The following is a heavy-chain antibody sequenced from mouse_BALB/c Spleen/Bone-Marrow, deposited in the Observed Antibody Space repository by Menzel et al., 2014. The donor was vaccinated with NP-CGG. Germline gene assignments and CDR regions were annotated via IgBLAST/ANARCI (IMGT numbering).Heavy chain of an antibody. Sequence: EVQLKESRAELVKRGASVKLSCTASGCNIKDTYMLWVKQRPDQSLEWIGRIDSANGNTKYDPKFHGKATITDDTSSYTAYLQRNELTSEEAAVYYGARWNYYAMDYWGQGTSVTVS. J-gene: IGHJ4*01. CDR3: ARWNYYAMDY. V-gene: IGHV14-3*02. CDR1: GCNIKDTY. CDR2: IDSANGNT.